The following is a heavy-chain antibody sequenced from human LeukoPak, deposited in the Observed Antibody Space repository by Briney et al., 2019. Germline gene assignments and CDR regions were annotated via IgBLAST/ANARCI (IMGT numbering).Heavy chain of an antibody. Sequence: SETLSLTCTVSGGSISSHYWSWIRQPPGKGLEWIGYIYYSGSTNYNPSLKSRVTISVDTSKNQFSLKLSSVTAADTAVYYYARTNYYDSSGYRYYYYYYMDVWGKGTTVTVSS. D-gene: IGHD3-22*01. CDR2: IYYSGST. V-gene: IGHV4-59*11. CDR1: GGSISSHY. CDR3: ARTNYYDSSGYRYYYYYYMDV. J-gene: IGHJ6*03.